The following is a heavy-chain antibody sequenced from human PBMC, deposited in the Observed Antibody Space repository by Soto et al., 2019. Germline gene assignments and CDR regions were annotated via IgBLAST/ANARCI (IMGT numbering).Heavy chain of an antibody. CDR2: ISGYNGNT. CDR1: GYTFTSYG. CDR3: ARDLVVLFAARGARFDP. V-gene: IGHV1-18*01. D-gene: IGHD2-15*01. J-gene: IGHJ5*02. Sequence: ASVKVSCKASGYTFTSYGISWVRQAPGQGLEWLGWISGYNGNTNYAQKLQGRVTMTTDTSTSTAYMELRSLRSDDPAVYYCARDLVVLFAARGARFDPWAQGTLVTLS.